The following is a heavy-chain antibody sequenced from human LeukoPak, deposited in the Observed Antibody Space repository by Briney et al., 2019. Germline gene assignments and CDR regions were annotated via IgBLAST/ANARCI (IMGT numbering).Heavy chain of an antibody. CDR2: IIPIFGTA. Sequence: SVKVSCKASGGTFSSYAISWVRQAPGQGLEWMGGIIPIFGTANYAQKFQGRVTITMDESTSTAYMELSSLRSEGTAVYYCARDVGMSDNWFDPWGQGTLVTVSS. V-gene: IGHV1-69*05. CDR3: ARDVGMSDNWFDP. J-gene: IGHJ5*02. CDR1: GGTFSSYA. D-gene: IGHD1-14*01.